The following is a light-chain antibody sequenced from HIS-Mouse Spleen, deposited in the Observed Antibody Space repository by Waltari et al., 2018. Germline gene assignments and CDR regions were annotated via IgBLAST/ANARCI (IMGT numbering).Light chain of an antibody. CDR1: TGYSNYK. V-gene: IGLV9-49*01. CDR2: VGTGGIVG. Sequence: QPVLTQPPSASASLAASVTLTCTLSTGYSNYKGNWYQQRPGKGPRFVMRVGTGGIVGSKGDGIPDRFSVLGSGLNRYLTIKNIQEEDESDYHCGADHGSGSNFVWVFGGGTKLTVL. J-gene: IGLJ3*02. CDR3: GADHGSGSNFVWV.